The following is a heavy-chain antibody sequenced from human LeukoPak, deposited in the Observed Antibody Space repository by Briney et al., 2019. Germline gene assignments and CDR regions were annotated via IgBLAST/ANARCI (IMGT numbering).Heavy chain of an antibody. CDR2: ISDDGSNK. D-gene: IGHD5-18*01. J-gene: IGHJ4*02. CDR3: SKERPREYSYGPRWYFDA. V-gene: IGHV3-30*18. CDR1: GFIFSSFG. Sequence: PGGSLRLSCAASGFIFSSFGMHWVRQAPGKGLEWVTLISDDGSNKYYADPAKGRFTISRDNSKNTLYLQMNSLRAEDTAVYYYSKERPREYSYGPRWYFDAWSQGTLVTVSS.